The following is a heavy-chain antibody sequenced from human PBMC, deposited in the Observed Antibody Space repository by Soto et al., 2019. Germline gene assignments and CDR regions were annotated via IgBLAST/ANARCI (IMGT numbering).Heavy chain of an antibody. CDR1: GGTFSSDA. CDR2: IIPMFGTA. V-gene: IGHV1-69*13. J-gene: IGHJ4*02. CDR3: PRVYVVVAAYYFAY. D-gene: IGHD2-15*01. Sequence: SVKVSCKASGGTFSSDAISWVRQAPGQGVEWMGGIIPMFGTANYAQKFKGRVTITADESTRTAYMELSSLRFEDTAVYYCPRVYVVVAAYYFAYWGKGTLVTVST.